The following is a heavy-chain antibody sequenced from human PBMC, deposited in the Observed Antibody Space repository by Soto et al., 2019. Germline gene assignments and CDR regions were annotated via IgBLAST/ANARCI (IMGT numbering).Heavy chain of an antibody. Sequence: ASVNVSCKASGYSFPSHGIGWMRQAPGQGLEWMGWITTFNGNTNYAKKFQERVTMTADTSTSTVYMELRSLRYDDTAVYFCATLPPYYFDTSGYFLEDWGQGTLVTVSS. J-gene: IGHJ4*02. CDR1: GYSFPSHG. CDR3: ATLPPYYFDTSGYFLED. CDR2: ITTFNGNT. D-gene: IGHD3-22*01. V-gene: IGHV1-18*01.